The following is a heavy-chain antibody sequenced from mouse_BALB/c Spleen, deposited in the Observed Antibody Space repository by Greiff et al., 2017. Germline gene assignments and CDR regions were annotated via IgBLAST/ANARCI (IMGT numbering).Heavy chain of an antibody. CDR3: AVGNPFDY. D-gene: IGHD2-1*01. J-gene: IGHJ2*01. CDR2: ISDGGSYT. CDR1: GFTFSDYY. V-gene: IGHV5-4*02. Sequence: EVKLMESGGGLVKPGGSLKLSCAASGFTFSDYYMYWVRQTPEKRLEWVATISDGGSYTYYPDSVKGRFTISRDNAKNNLYLQMSSLKSEDTAMYYCAVGNPFDYWGQGTTLTVSS.